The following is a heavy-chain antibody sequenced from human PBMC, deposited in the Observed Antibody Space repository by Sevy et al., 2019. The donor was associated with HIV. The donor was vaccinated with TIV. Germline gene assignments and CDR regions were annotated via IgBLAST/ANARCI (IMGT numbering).Heavy chain of an antibody. Sequence: SETLSLTCTVSGGSTNFYYWNWIRQPPGKGLEWIGHIYYSGSTDYNPSLESRVTISVDTSKRQFSLKMTSVNAADTAIYYCARDQGTRGPRFPVYWGQGALVTVSS. J-gene: IGHJ4*02. CDR3: ARDQGTRGPRFPVY. CDR1: GGSTNFYY. D-gene: IGHD2-8*01. CDR2: IYYSGST. V-gene: IGHV4-59*01.